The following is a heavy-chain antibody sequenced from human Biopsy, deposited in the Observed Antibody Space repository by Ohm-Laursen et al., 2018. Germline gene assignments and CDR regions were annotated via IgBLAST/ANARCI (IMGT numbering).Heavy chain of an antibody. V-gene: IGHV4-59*08. J-gene: IGHJ4*02. Sequence: PGTLSLTCCVSGVYISDYYWSWIRQPPGRGLEWVGPIYYSGSTNYDPSLKSRVTISADTSKSQLSLHLTSVSAADTAVYYCASRGLVVASDYYFDDWGQGTLVTVSS. CDR3: ASRGLVVASDYYFDD. D-gene: IGHD3/OR15-3a*01. CDR1: GVYISDYY. CDR2: IYYSGST.